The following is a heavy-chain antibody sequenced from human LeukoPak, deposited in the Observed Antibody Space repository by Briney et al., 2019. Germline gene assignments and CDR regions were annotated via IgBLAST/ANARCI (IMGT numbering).Heavy chain of an antibody. D-gene: IGHD6-19*01. Sequence: GGSLRLSCAASGFTFSIYWMTWVRQAPGKGLEWVASIKQDGSEKYYVDSVKGRFTISRDNAKKSLYLQMNSLRAEDTAVYYCAGRRSSGWYAYWGQGTLVTVSS. V-gene: IGHV3-7*03. CDR2: IKQDGSEK. CDR3: AGRRSSGWYAY. J-gene: IGHJ4*02. CDR1: GFTFSIYW.